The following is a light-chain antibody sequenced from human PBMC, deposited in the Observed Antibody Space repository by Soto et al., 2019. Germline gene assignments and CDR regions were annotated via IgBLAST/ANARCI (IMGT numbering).Light chain of an antibody. J-gene: IGLJ1*01. CDR1: SSNIGSNT. CDR3: AAWDDSLNGYV. CDR2: SNN. V-gene: IGLV1-44*01. Sequence: QSVLTQPPSASGTPGQRGTISCSGSSSNIGSNTVNWYQQLPGTAHKLLIYSNNQRHSGVPDRFSGSKSGTPASRAISGLQSEDEADYYCAAWDDSLNGYVFGTGTKLTVL.